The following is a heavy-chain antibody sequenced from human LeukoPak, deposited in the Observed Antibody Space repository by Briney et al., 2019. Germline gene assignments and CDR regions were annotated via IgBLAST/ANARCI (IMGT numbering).Heavy chain of an antibody. J-gene: IGHJ6*02. Sequence: SQTLSLTCAISGDSVSSNSAAWNRIRQSPSRGLEWLGRTYYRSKWYNDYAVSVKSRITINPDTSKNQFSLQLNSVTPEDTAVYYCARGKVVGAIYYYYYGMDVWGQGTTVTVSS. CDR2: TYYRSKWYN. CDR1: GDSVSSNSAA. D-gene: IGHD1-26*01. V-gene: IGHV6-1*01. CDR3: ARGKVVGAIYYYYYGMDV.